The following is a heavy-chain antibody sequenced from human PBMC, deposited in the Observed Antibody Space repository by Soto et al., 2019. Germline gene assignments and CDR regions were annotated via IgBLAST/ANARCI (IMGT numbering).Heavy chain of an antibody. CDR3: ARAYQTRYYYGMDV. CDR1: GDSISSYY. V-gene: IGHV4-59*01. D-gene: IGHD2-2*01. Sequence: SETLSLTCTVSGDSISSYYWSWIRQPPEKGLEWIGYIYYSGSTNYNPSLKSRVTISVDTSKNQFSLKLSSVTAADTAVYYCARAYQTRYYYGMDVWGQGTTVTVSS. J-gene: IGHJ6*02. CDR2: IYYSGST.